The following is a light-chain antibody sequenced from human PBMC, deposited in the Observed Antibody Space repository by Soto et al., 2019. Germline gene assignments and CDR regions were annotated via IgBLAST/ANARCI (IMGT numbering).Light chain of an antibody. CDR1: QSLNTNY. CDR3: HQYDDSPRT. CDR2: GAS. J-gene: IGKJ1*01. V-gene: IGKV3-20*01. Sequence: EIVLTQSPGTLSFSPGERATLSCRASQSLNTNYLAWYQQKPHQAPGLLFYGASSRATDIPDRFSGSGSGTDFTLTISRLEPEDFAVYYCHQYDDSPRTFGEGTKVDI.